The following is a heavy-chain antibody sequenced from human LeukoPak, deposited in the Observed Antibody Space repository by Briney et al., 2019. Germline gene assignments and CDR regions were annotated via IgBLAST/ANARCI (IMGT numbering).Heavy chain of an antibody. CDR2: ISSSSSTI. D-gene: IGHD3-9*01. Sequence: GGSLRLSCAASGFTCSSYSMNWVRQAPGKGLEWVSYISSSSSTIYYADSVKGRFTISRDNAKNSLYLQMNSLRAEDTAVYYCARRGILTGSDYWGQGTLVTVSS. J-gene: IGHJ4*02. CDR1: GFTCSSYS. V-gene: IGHV3-48*04. CDR3: ARRGILTGSDY.